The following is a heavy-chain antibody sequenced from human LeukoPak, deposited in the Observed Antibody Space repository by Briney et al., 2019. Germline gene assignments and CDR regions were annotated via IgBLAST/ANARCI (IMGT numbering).Heavy chain of an antibody. J-gene: IGHJ6*02. Sequence: PGGSLRLSCAASGFTFSDYYMSWIRQAPGKGLGWVSYISSSGSTIYYADSVKGRFTISRDNAKNSLYLQMNSLRAEDTAVYYCARDGDIVLMVYARREYGMDVWGQGTTVTVSS. D-gene: IGHD2-8*01. CDR2: ISSSGSTI. CDR1: GFTFSDYY. V-gene: IGHV3-11*01. CDR3: ARDGDIVLMVYARREYGMDV.